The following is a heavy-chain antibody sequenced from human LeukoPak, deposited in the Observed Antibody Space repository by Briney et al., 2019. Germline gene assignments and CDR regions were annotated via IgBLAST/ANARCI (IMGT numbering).Heavy chain of an antibody. CDR1: GFTFTSYS. V-gene: IGHV3-66*01. Sequence: PGGSLRLSCAASGFTFTSYSMSWVRQAPGKGLEWISVIYSGGSTYYVDSVKGRFTISRDNSKNTLYLQMNSLRAEDTAVYYCAREWEILINDYWGQGTLVTVSS. D-gene: IGHD1-26*01. CDR2: IYSGGST. J-gene: IGHJ4*02. CDR3: AREWEILINDY.